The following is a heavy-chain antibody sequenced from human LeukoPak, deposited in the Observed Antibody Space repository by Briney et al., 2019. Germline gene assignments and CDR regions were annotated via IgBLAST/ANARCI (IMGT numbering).Heavy chain of an antibody. CDR3: AREEYSSSWYHRGYYYYMDV. Sequence: PSETLSLTCTVSGGSISSYYWGWIRQPPGKGLEWIGTIYYSGSTYYNPSLKSRVTVSVDTSKNQFSLKLSSVTAADTAVYYCAREEYSSSWYHRGYYYYMDVWGKGTTVTVSS. D-gene: IGHD6-13*01. CDR1: GGSISSYY. V-gene: IGHV4-39*07. CDR2: IYYSGST. J-gene: IGHJ6*03.